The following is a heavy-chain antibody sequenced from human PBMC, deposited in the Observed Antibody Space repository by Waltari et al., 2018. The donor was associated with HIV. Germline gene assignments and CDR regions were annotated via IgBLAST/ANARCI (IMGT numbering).Heavy chain of an antibody. CDR1: GASLSTSSYP. Sequence: QLQLQESGSGLVKPSQTLSLTCAVSGASLSTSSYPWTWVRQPPGKGLEWIGYIHHGGNTYYNPSLKSRVTILMDRSKNHFSLRLSSVTAADTAVYYCASLAPRLPSFALDVWGQGTTVTVSS. J-gene: IGHJ6*02. CDR2: IHHGGNT. D-gene: IGHD3-16*01. CDR3: ASLAPRLPSFALDV. V-gene: IGHV4-30-2*01.